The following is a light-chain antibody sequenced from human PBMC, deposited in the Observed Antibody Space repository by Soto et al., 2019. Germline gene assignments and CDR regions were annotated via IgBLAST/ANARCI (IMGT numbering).Light chain of an antibody. CDR2: GNT. V-gene: IGLV1-40*01. J-gene: IGLJ1*01. Sequence: QSVLTQPPSVSGAPGQRVTISCAGSSSSIGAGYDVHWYQHLPGTAPKLLIYGNTIRPSGVPDRFSGSKSGTSASLAITGLQAEDEADYYCQSYDRSLRGYVFGTGTKVTVL. CDR1: SSSIGAGYD. CDR3: QSYDRSLRGYV.